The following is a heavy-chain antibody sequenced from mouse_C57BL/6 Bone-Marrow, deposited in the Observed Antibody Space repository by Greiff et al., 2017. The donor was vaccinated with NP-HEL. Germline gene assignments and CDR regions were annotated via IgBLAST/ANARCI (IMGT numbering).Heavy chain of an antibody. CDR2: ISYDGSN. D-gene: IGHD2-4*01. J-gene: IGHJ4*01. Sequence: EVQLQQSGPGLVKPSQSLSLTCSVTGYSITSGYYWNWIRQFPGNTLEWMGYISYDGSNNYNPSLKNRISITRDTAKNQFFLKLNSVTTEDTATYYCARGGIYYDYDDYAMDYWGQGTSVTVSS. V-gene: IGHV3-6*01. CDR3: ARGGIYYDYDDYAMDY. CDR1: GYSITSGYY.